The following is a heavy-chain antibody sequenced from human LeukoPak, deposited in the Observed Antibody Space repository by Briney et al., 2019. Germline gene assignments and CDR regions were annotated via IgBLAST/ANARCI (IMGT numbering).Heavy chain of an antibody. Sequence: ASVKVSCKASGYTFTSYAMHWVRQAPGQRLEWMGWINAGNGNTKYSQKFQGRVTMTRDTSISTAYMELSRLRSDDTAVYYCARAVACEGCDYYSSINDYWGQGTLVTVSS. CDR1: GYTFTSYA. CDR3: ARAVACEGCDYYSSINDY. D-gene: IGHD2-21*01. V-gene: IGHV1-3*01. J-gene: IGHJ4*02. CDR2: INAGNGNT.